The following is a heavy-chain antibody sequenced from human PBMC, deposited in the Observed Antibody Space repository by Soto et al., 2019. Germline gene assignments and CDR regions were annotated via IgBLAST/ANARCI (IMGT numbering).Heavy chain of an antibody. V-gene: IGHV4-34*01. J-gene: IGHJ6*03. CDR3: ARVHTYRVYYYYYYMDV. Sequence: SETLSLTCAVYGGSFSGYYWSWIRQPPGNGLEWIGEINHSGSTNYNPSLKSRVTISVDTSKNQFSLKLSSVTAADTAVYYCARVHTYRVYYYYYYMDVWGKGTTVTVSS. CDR1: GGSFSGYY. CDR2: INHSGST.